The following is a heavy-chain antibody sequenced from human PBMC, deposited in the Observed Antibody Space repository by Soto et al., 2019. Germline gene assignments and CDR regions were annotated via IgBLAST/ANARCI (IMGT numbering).Heavy chain of an antibody. J-gene: IGHJ4*02. V-gene: IGHV4-38-2*01. CDR1: NYPISSGYY. Sequence: PSEPLSLTCAVSNYPISSGYYWGWIRQPPGKGLEWIGSIYRSGSTSYNPSLKSRVTISVDTSENQFSLKVNSVTAADTAVYYCARVVGATGNYFDYWGRGNLVTVSS. CDR3: ARVVGATGNYFDY. D-gene: IGHD3-10*01. CDR2: IYRSGST.